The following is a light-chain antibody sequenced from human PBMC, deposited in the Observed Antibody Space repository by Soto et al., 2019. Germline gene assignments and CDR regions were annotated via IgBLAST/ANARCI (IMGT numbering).Light chain of an antibody. J-gene: IGKJ3*01. V-gene: IGKV1-12*01. CDR3: QQANSFVGIT. CDR1: QDISRW. CDR2: AAS. Sequence: DIQMTQSPSSVSASVGDRVTITCRASQDISRWLAWFQQKPGKAPKLLIYAASSLQSGVPSRFSGSGSGTEFTLTISSMQPEDFASYYCQQANSFVGITFGPGTKVDIK.